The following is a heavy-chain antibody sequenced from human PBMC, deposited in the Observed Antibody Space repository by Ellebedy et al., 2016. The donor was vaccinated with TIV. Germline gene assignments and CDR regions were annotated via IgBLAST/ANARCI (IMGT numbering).Heavy chain of an antibody. Sequence: SETLSLTXTVSGGSISGDYWSWIRQTPAKRLEWIGSIFYSGGTNYNPSFRSRVTISVDTSKNQFSLKLNSVTAADTAVYYCARDVYGDAFDIWGQGTMVTVSS. D-gene: IGHD2/OR15-2a*01. CDR1: GGSISGDY. J-gene: IGHJ3*02. CDR2: IFYSGGT. V-gene: IGHV4-59*01. CDR3: ARDVYGDAFDI.